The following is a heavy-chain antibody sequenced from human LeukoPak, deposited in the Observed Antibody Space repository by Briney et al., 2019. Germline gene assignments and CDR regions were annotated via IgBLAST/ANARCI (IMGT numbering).Heavy chain of an antibody. D-gene: IGHD5-18*01. CDR3: ARDRGYSFAHPLDY. Sequence: PGGSLRLSCAASGFTFSSYAMSWVRQAPGKGLEWVSAISGSGGSTYYADSVKGRFTISRDNSKNTLYLQMNGLRAEDTAVYYCARDRGYSFAHPLDYWGQGALVTVSS. CDR2: ISGSGGST. V-gene: IGHV3-23*01. CDR1: GFTFSSYA. J-gene: IGHJ4*02.